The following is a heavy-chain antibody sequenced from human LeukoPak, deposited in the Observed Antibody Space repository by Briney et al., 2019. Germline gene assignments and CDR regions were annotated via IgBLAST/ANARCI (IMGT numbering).Heavy chain of an antibody. V-gene: IGHV3-48*02. CDR2: ISSSSSTI. D-gene: IGHD3-10*01. Sequence: TGGSLRLSCAASGFTFSSYSMNWVRQAPGKGLEWVSYISSSSSTIYYADSVKGRFTISRDNAKNSLYLQMNSLRDEDTAVYYCARFPLWFEELSQPDYYYGMDVWGQGTTVTVSS. J-gene: IGHJ6*02. CDR1: GFTFSSYS. CDR3: ARFPLWFEELSQPDYYYGMDV.